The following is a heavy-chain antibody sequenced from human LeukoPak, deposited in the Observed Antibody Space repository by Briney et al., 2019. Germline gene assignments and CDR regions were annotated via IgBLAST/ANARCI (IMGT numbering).Heavy chain of an antibody. J-gene: IGHJ4*02. CDR3: ARLVDAANTRVDS. CDR2: IFYVGGA. Sequence: SESLSPTCTLSRASLSPERCAWIRQPPRNGLEWIGYIFYVGGARYKPYLEGRATLTVAMSKNHASLKLKFVTAAETATYCCARLVDAANTRVDSWGQGTLVTVSS. CDR1: RASLSPER. V-gene: IGHV4-59*08. D-gene: IGHD6-25*01.